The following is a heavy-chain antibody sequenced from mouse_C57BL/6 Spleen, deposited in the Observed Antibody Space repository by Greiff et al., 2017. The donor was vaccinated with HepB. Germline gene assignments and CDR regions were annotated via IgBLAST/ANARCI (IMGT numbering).Heavy chain of an antibody. CDR2: IDPETGGT. D-gene: IGHD1-3*01. CDR1: GYTFTDYE. J-gene: IGHJ3*01. Sequence: VQLKQSGAELVRPGASVTLSCKASGYTFTDYEMHWVKQTPVHGLEWIGAIDPETGGTAYNQKFKGKAILTADKSSSTAYMELRSLTSEDSAVYYCTRGYSSGGFAYWGQGTLVTVSA. V-gene: IGHV1-15*01. CDR3: TRGYSSGGFAY.